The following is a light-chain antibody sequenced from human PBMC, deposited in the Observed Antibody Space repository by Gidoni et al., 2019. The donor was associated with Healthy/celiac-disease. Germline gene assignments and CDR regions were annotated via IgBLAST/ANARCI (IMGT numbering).Light chain of an antibody. CDR2: DAS. CDR1: QSVSSY. Sequence: EIVLTQSPATLSLSPGERATLSCRASQSVSSYLAWYQQKPGQAPRLLIYDASTRATGIPARFSGSGSVTDFTLTISSLEPEDFAVYYCQQRSNWPPLTFGQXTRLEIK. CDR3: QQRSNWPPLT. J-gene: IGKJ5*01. V-gene: IGKV3-11*01.